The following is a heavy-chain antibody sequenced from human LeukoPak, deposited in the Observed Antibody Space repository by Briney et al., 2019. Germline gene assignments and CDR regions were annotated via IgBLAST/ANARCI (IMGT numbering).Heavy chain of an antibody. J-gene: IGHJ4*02. D-gene: IGHD2-21*02. CDR3: TRGQSYCGADCYSD. CDR2: MYTGGGR. V-gene: IGHV3-66*01. CDR1: GFSVSNCY. Sequence: GGSLRLSCAASGFSVSNCYMSWVRQPPGKGLEWVSVMYTGGGRYYGDSVKGRFTISRDNSKNTVFLQMNSLRVEDTAPYYCTRGQSYCGADCYSDWGQGTLVTVSS.